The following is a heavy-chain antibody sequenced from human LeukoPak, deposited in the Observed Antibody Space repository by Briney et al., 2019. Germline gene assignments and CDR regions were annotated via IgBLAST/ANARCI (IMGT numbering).Heavy chain of an antibody. J-gene: IGHJ6*03. Sequence: ASVKVSCKASGGTFSSYAISWVRQAQGQGLEWMGGSIPIFGTANYAQTFQGRVTITADESTSTAYMELSSLKSEDTAVYYCARGLWSRELLSDHYSYYMDVWGKGTTVTVSS. CDR1: GGTFSSYA. CDR3: ARGLWSRELLSDHYSYYMDV. D-gene: IGHD3-10*01. V-gene: IGHV1-69*13. CDR2: SIPIFGTA.